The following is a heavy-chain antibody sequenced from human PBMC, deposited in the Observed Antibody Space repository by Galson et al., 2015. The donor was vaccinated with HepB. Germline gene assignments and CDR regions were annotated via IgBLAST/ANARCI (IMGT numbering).Heavy chain of an antibody. CDR1: GYNFSGYW. V-gene: IGHV5-51*01. Sequence: KVSCKGSGYNFSGYWIGWVRQMPGKGLEWMGTIFLGDSHTRYSPSFQGPVTISADKSNAYLQWSSLKASDTAMYYCARSSSGPLGYYGMDVWGQGTTVTVSS. CDR3: ARSSSGPLGYYGMDV. J-gene: IGHJ6*02. D-gene: IGHD3-22*01. CDR2: IFLGDSHT.